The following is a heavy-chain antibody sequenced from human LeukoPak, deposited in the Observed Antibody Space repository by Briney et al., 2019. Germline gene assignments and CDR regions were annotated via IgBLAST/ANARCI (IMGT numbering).Heavy chain of an antibody. CDR3: GRGEVGEFDH. J-gene: IGHJ4*02. CDR1: GYSITRGYN. Sequence: SETLSLTCTVSGYSITRGYNWGWVRQSPGKGLEWIASIPHAGDTYYNPSLKIRVTISVDTSKNHFSLNLASVTAPDTAVYFCGRGEVGEFDHWGQGTLVTVSS. V-gene: IGHV4-38-2*02. CDR2: IPHAGDT. D-gene: IGHD1-26*01.